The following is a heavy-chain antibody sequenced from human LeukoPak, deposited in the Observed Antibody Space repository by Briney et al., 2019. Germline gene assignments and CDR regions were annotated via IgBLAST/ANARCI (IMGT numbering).Heavy chain of an antibody. V-gene: IGHV4-59*08. CDR3: AREYSSSSGRRAFDF. D-gene: IGHD6-6*01. CDR2: IYYSGST. Sequence: SETLSLTCTASGGSISSYYWNWLRQPPGKGLEWIGYIYYSGSTNYNPSLKSRVTTLVDTSKNQFSLRLSSVTAADTAVYYCAREYSSSSGRRAFDFWGQGTMVTVSS. J-gene: IGHJ3*01. CDR1: GGSISSYY.